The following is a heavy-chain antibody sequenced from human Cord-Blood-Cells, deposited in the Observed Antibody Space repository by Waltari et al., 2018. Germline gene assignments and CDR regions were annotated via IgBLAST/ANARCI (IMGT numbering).Heavy chain of an antibody. Sequence: QVQLVQSAAEVKKPGASVKVSCKASGYTFTSYHTNRVRQATGQGLEWMGWMNPNSGNTGYAQKFQGRVTITRNTSISTAYMELSSLRSEDTAVYYCAREGGSIAARRAAFDIWGQGTMVTVSS. CDR2: MNPNSGNT. CDR3: AREGGSIAARRAAFDI. J-gene: IGHJ3*02. V-gene: IGHV1-8*03. CDR1: GYTFTSYH. D-gene: IGHD6-6*01.